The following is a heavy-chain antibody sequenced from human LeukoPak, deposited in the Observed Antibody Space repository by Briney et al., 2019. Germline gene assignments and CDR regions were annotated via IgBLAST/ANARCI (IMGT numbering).Heavy chain of an antibody. Sequence: SETLSLTCAVYGGSFSGYYWSWIRQPPGKGLEWIWEMNHSGSTNYNPSLTSRVTVSVDTSKDQFSLKLSSVTAADTAVYYCARGWSGYYYYYYYYMDVWGKGTTVTVSS. V-gene: IGHV4-34*01. CDR1: GGSFSGYY. CDR2: MNHSGST. J-gene: IGHJ6*03. D-gene: IGHD3-3*01. CDR3: ARGWSGYYYYYYYYMDV.